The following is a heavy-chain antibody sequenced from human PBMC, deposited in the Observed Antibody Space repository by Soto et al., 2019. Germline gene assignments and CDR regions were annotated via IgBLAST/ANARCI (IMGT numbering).Heavy chain of an antibody. V-gene: IGHV3-48*01. Sequence: GVSLRLSCAASGFTFSSYSMNWVRQAPGKGLEWVSYISSSSTIYYADSVKGRFTISRDNAKNSLYLQMNSLRAEDTAVYYCATATYYDILTVYYGLGYFDYWGQGSLVTVSA. CDR1: GFTFSSYS. D-gene: IGHD3-9*01. CDR2: ISSSSTI. CDR3: ATATYYDILTVYYGLGYFDY. J-gene: IGHJ4*02.